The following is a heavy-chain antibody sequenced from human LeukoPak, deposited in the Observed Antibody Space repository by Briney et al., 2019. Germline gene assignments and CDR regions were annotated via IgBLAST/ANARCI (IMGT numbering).Heavy chain of an antibody. CDR1: GFEFGTYA. V-gene: IGHV3-23*01. J-gene: IGHJ4*02. D-gene: IGHD2-15*01. CDR3: AKDRRVEATPVDY. Sequence: GGSLRLSCEASGFEFGTYAMTWVRQAPGKGLELVSTLSGTGSSTYYADSVKGRFTISRDNSENTLFLQMNSLKAEDTAIYYCAKDRRVEATPVDYWGQGTLVTVSS. CDR2: LSGTGSST.